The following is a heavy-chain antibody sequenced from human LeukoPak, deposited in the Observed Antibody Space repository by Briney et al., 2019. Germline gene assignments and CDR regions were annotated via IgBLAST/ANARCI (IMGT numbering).Heavy chain of an antibody. CDR3: ARDMVYYDGSGYSVY. Sequence: ASVKVSCKASGYTFTSYGISWVRQAPGQGLEWMGWISAYNGNTNYAQKLQGRVTMTTDTSTSTAYMELRSLRSDDTAVYYCARDMVYYDGSGYSVYWGQGTLVTVSS. CDR1: GYTFTSYG. J-gene: IGHJ4*02. CDR2: ISAYNGNT. V-gene: IGHV1-18*01. D-gene: IGHD3-22*01.